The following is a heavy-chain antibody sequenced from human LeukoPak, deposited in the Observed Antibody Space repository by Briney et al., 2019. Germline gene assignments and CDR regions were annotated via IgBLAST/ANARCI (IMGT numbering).Heavy chain of an antibody. D-gene: IGHD1-26*01. CDR3: TTEGRGSYYGIDY. CDR2: ISWIGGST. CDR1: GFTFDDYG. J-gene: IGHJ4*02. Sequence: PGESLRLSCAASGFTFDDYGMSWVRQAPGKGLEWVSGISWIGGSTGYADSVKGRFTISRDNAKKSLYLQMNSLKTEDTAVYYCTTEGRGSYYGIDYWGQGTLVTVSS. V-gene: IGHV3-20*04.